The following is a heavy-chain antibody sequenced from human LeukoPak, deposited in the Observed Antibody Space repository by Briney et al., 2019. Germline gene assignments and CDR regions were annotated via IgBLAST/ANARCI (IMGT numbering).Heavy chain of an antibody. CDR1: GGTFSSYA. Sequence: ASVKVSCKASGGTFSSYAISWVRQAPGQGLEWMGGIIHIFGTSNYAQKFQGRVTITADKSTRTAYMELSSLRSEDTAVYYCAANPTMYSSGWYGGDFDYWGQGTLVTVSS. V-gene: IGHV1-69*06. CDR2: IIHIFGTS. J-gene: IGHJ4*02. CDR3: AANPTMYSSGWYGGDFDY. D-gene: IGHD6-19*01.